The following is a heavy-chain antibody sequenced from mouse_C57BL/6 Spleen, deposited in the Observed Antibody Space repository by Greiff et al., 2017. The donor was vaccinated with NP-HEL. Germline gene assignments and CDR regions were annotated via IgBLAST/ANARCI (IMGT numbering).Heavy chain of an antibody. V-gene: IGHV1-82*01. D-gene: IGHD2-3*01. J-gene: IGHJ3*01. CDR2: IYPGDGDT. CDR3: AIYDGYPLAY. Sequence: VQLQQSGPELVKPGASVKISCKASGYAFSSSWMNWVKQRPGKGLEWIGRIYPGDGDTNYNGKFKGKATLTADKSSSTAYMQLSSLTSEDSAVYFCAIYDGYPLAYWGQGTLVTVSA. CDR1: GYAFSSSW.